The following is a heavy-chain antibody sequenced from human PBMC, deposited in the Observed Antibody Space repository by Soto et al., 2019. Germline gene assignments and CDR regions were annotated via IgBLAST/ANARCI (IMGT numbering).Heavy chain of an antibody. Sequence: QITLKESGPTLVKPTQTLTLTCTFSGFSLSTSGVCVGWFRQPPGKALEWLAIICWDDGKRYSPSLKSRLTITKDTSKKQVVLILNNMDPVDTATYFCAHRRQLGDFDSWGQGTLVTVSS. CDR1: GFSLSTSGVC. CDR2: ICWDDGK. J-gene: IGHJ4*02. CDR3: AHRRQLGDFDS. D-gene: IGHD7-27*01. V-gene: IGHV2-5*02.